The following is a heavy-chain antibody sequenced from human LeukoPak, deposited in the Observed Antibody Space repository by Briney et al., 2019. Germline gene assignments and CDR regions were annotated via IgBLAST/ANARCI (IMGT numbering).Heavy chain of an antibody. CDR1: GGTFSIYA. CDR3: ATDLSAYYYGSATN. V-gene: IGHV1-24*01. Sequence: ASVTVSCKASGGTFSIYAISWVRQAPGKGLEWMGGFDPEDGETIYAQKFQGRVTMTEDTSTDTAYMELSSLRSEDTAVYYCATDLSAYYYGSATNWGQGTLVTVSS. D-gene: IGHD3-10*01. CDR2: FDPEDGET. J-gene: IGHJ4*02.